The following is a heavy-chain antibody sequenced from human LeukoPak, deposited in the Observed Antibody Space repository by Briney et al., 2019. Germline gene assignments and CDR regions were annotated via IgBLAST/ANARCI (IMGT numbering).Heavy chain of an antibody. Sequence: SETLSLTCAVYGGSFSGYYRSWIRQPPGKGLEWIGEINHSGSTNYNPSLKSRVTISVDTSKNQFSLKLSSVTAADTAVYYCATNKRPNYYYYMDVWGKGTTVTISS. CDR1: GGSFSGYY. D-gene: IGHD2-8*01. CDR2: INHSGST. J-gene: IGHJ6*03. CDR3: ATNKRPNYYYYMDV. V-gene: IGHV4-34*01.